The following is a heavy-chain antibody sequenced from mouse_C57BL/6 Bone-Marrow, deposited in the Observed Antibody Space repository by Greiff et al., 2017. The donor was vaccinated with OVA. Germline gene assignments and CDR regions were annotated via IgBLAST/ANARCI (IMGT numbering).Heavy chain of an antibody. Sequence: EVQLQQSGPELVKPGASVKISCKASGYTFTDYYMNWVKQSHGKSLEWIGDINPNNGGTSYNQKFKGKATLTVDKSSSTAYMELRSLTSEDSAVYYCARGGNSNYVPAWFAYWGQGTLVTVSA. CDR1: GYTFTDYY. J-gene: IGHJ3*01. V-gene: IGHV1-26*01. D-gene: IGHD2-5*01. CDR3: ARGGNSNYVPAWFAY. CDR2: INPNNGGT.